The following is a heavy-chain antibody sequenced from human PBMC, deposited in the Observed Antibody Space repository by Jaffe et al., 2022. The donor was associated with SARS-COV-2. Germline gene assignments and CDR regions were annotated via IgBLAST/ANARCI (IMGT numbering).Heavy chain of an antibody. V-gene: IGHV4-34*01. CDR2: INHSGST. D-gene: IGHD2-2*01. J-gene: IGHJ6*03. CDR3: ARARLRSSNSRAYYYMDV. CDR1: GGSFSGYY. Sequence: QVQLQQWGAGLLKPSETLSLTCAVYGGSFSGYYWSWIRQPPGKGLEWIGEINHSGSTNYNPSLKSRVTISVDTSKNQFSLKLSSVTAADTAVYYCARARLRSSNSRAYYYMDVWGKGTTVTVSS.